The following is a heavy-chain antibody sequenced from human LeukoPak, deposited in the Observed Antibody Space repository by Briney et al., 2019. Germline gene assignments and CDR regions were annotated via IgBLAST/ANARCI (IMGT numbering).Heavy chain of an antibody. CDR2: IYHSGST. V-gene: IGHV4-30-2*01. CDR1: GGSISSGGYS. D-gene: IGHD6-19*01. CDR3: ARQSSGWSFR. Sequence: PSETLSLTCAVSGGSISSGGYSWSWIRQPPGKGLEWIGYIYHSGSTYYNPSLKSRVTISVDRSKNQFSLKLSSVTAADTAVYYCARQSSGWSFRWGQGTRVTVSS. J-gene: IGHJ4*02.